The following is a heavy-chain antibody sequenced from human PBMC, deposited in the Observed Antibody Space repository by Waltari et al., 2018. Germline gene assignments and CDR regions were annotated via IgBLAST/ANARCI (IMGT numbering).Heavy chain of an antibody. CDR1: FSSYE. D-gene: IGHD6-6*01. J-gene: IGHJ4*02. Sequence: FSSYEMNWVRQAPGKGLEWVSYISSSGSTIYYADSVKGRFTISRDNAKNSLYLQMNSLRAEDTAVYYCASWGSIAALYYFDYWGQGTLVTVSS. CDR2: ISSSGSTI. V-gene: IGHV3-48*03. CDR3: ASWGSIAALYYFDY.